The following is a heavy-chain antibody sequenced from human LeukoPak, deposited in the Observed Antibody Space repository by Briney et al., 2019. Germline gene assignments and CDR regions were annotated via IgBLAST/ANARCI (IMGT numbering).Heavy chain of an antibody. CDR2: ISWNSGSI. D-gene: IGHD4-17*01. CDR1: GFTFDDYA. Sequence: PGGSLRLSCAASGFTFDDYAMHWVRQAPGKGLEWVSGISWNSGSIGYADSVKGRFTISRDNAKNSPYLQMNSLRAEDMALYYCAKGNYGDGGPFDYWGQGTLVTVSS. V-gene: IGHV3-9*03. J-gene: IGHJ4*02. CDR3: AKGNYGDGGPFDY.